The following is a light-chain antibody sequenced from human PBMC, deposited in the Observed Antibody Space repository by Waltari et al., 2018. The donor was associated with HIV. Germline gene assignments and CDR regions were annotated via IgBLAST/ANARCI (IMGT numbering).Light chain of an antibody. Sequence: YELTQPPSVSVSPGQTAAITCLGYTLPEKPVYCYLQKSVRAPVLVIFDDNRRPSASSDKFSGSKSGTVATLTISGAQVQDEADYYCYSTGNGDTHKGVFGSGTCVTVL. CDR3: YSTGNGDTHKGV. V-gene: IGLV3-10*01. CDR1: TLPEKP. CDR2: DDN. J-gene: IGLJ1*01.